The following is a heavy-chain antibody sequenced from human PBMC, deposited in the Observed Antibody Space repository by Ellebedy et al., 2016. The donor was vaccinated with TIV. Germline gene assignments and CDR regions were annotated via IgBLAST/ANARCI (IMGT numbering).Heavy chain of an antibody. CDR2: IIPIFGTA. CDR1: GGTFSSYA. J-gene: IGHJ4*02. CDR3: ARPYDYGDSYYFDY. D-gene: IGHD4-17*01. Sequence: ASVKVSCKASGGTFSSYAISWVRQAPGQGLEWMGGIIPIFGTANYAQKFQGRVTITADESTSTTYMELSSLRSEDTAVYYCARPYDYGDSYYFDYWGQGTLVTVSS. V-gene: IGHV1-69*13.